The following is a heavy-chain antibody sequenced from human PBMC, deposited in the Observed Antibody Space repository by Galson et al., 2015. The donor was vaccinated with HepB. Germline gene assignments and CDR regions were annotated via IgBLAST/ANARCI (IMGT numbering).Heavy chain of an antibody. D-gene: IGHD7-27*01. J-gene: IGHJ4*02. CDR2: ISYDGSNK. Sequence: SLLLAGAASGFTFSIYALHWVRQASGEALEWVAVISYDGSNKYFADSVKGRFSISRDNSKNTLYLQMNSLRAEDTAVYYCASGPNRGVDMEFWGQGALVSVSS. CDR1: GFTFSIYA. V-gene: IGHV3-30-3*01. CDR3: ASGPNRGVDMEF.